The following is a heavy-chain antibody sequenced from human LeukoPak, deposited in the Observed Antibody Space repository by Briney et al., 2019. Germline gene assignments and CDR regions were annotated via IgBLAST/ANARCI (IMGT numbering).Heavy chain of an antibody. D-gene: IGHD3-16*01. CDR3: IRGGDGFDP. CDR1: GFTFRTYD. CDR2: IATGGDT. J-gene: IGHJ5*02. V-gene: IGHV3-13*01. Sequence: GGSLRLSCAASGFTFRTYDMHWVRQVTGKSLEWVAAIATGGDTYFAGSVKGRVTISRENAKNSLYLQMNSLRVGDTAVYYCIRGGDGFDPWGQGTLVTVSS.